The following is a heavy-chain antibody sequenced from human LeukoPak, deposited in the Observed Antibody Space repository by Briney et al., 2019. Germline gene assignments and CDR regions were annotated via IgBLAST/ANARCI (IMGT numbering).Heavy chain of an antibody. CDR3: AKKGDYDILTGQKDWFDH. Sequence: GGSLRLSCAASGFTFSNYAMSWVRQAPGKGLEWVSAISASGGTTYYADSVKGRFTISRDNSKTTLYLQMNSLRAEDTAVYYCAKKGDYDILTGQKDWFDHWGQGTLVTVSS. D-gene: IGHD3-9*01. CDR1: GFTFSNYA. CDR2: ISASGGTT. V-gene: IGHV3-23*01. J-gene: IGHJ5*02.